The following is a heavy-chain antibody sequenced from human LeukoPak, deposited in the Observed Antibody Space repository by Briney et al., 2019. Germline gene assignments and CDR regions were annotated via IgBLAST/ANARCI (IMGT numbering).Heavy chain of an antibody. CDR3: ARSYYDSSGYAHFDY. V-gene: IGHV1-2*02. CDR1: GYTFTGYY. CDR2: INPNSGGT. Sequence: ASVKVSCKASGYTFTGYYIHWVRQAPGQGLEWMGWINPNSGGTNYAQKFQGRVTMTRDTSISTAYMELSRLRSDDTAVYYCARSYYDSSGYAHFDYWGQGTLVTVSS. D-gene: IGHD3-22*01. J-gene: IGHJ4*02.